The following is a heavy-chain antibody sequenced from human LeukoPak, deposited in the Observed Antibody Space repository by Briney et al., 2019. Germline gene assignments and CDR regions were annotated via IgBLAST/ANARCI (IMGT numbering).Heavy chain of an antibody. CDR3: ARDTVVTRAFDI. J-gene: IGHJ3*02. CDR2: ITWNGGST. CDR1: GFTYDDYG. D-gene: IGHD4-23*01. Sequence: GGPVGLYCAVSGFTYDDYGMMWVRQAQGMGWVGVIGITWNGGSTGYADSVKGRFTISRENAKNSLYLQMNSLRAENTALYYWARDTVVTRAFDIWGQGTMVTVSS. V-gene: IGHV3-20*04.